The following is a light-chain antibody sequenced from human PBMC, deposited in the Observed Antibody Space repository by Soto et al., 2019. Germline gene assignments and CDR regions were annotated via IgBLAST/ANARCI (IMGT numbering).Light chain of an antibody. Sequence: IQMTQSPSSLSASVGDRVTITCRASQSISTYLNWYQQKPGKAPNLLIYAASSLQSGVPSRFSGSGSGTDFTLTISSLQPEDFATYYCQQSYRAPRTFGQGTEVDIK. CDR1: QSISTY. V-gene: IGKV1-39*01. J-gene: IGKJ1*01. CDR2: AAS. CDR3: QQSYRAPRT.